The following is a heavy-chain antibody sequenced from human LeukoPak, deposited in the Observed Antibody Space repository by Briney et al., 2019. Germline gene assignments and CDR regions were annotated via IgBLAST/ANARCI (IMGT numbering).Heavy chain of an antibody. Sequence: GASVKVSCKASGYTFTGYYMHWVRQAPGQGLEWMGWINPNSGGTNYAQKFQGRVTMTRDTSISTAYMELSRLRSDDTAVYYCARGLYSGSPWYFDYWGQGTLVTVSS. CDR2: INPNSGGT. V-gene: IGHV1-2*02. CDR3: ARGLYSGSPWYFDY. D-gene: IGHD1-26*01. CDR1: GYTFTGYY. J-gene: IGHJ4*02.